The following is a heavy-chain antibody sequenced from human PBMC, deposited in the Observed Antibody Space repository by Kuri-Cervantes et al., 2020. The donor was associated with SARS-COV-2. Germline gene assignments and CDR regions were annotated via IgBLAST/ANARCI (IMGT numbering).Heavy chain of an antibody. Sequence: ASVKVSCKVSGYTLTELSMHWVRQAPGKGLEWMGWINPNSGGTNYAQKFQGWVTMTRDTSISTAYMELSRLRSDDTAVYYCARDIAHYDFWSGYSYYYGMDVWGQGTTVTVSS. CDR2: INPNSGGT. CDR3: ARDIAHYDFWSGYSYYYGMDV. J-gene: IGHJ6*02. D-gene: IGHD3-3*01. V-gene: IGHV1-2*04. CDR1: GYTLTELS.